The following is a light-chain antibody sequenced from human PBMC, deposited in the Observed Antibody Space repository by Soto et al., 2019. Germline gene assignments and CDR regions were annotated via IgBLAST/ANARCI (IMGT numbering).Light chain of an antibody. V-gene: IGKV1-39*01. CDR1: QSIGTD. Sequence: DIQMTQSPSSLSASLGDRVSITCRASQSIGTDLNWYQQKPGKAPKLLISGASTLQGGVPSRFSGSVSGTEFTLTISSLQPGDLATYCCQQTYSTPWTFAQGTKVDI. CDR2: GAS. J-gene: IGKJ1*01. CDR3: QQTYSTPWT.